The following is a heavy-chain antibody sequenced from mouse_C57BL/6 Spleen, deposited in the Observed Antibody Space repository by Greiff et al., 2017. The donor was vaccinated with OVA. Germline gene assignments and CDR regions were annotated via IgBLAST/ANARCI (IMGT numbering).Heavy chain of an antibody. CDR1: GYTFTSYW. CDR2: IDPSDSET. V-gene: IGHV1-52*01. Sequence: QVQLKQPGAELVRPGSSVKLSCKASGYTFTSYWMHWVKQRPIQGLEWIGNIDPSDSETHYNQKFKDKATLTVDKSSSTAYMQLSSLTSEDSAVYYCARVDYYGSSWFAYWGQGTLVTVSA. D-gene: IGHD1-1*01. CDR3: ARVDYYGSSWFAY. J-gene: IGHJ3*01.